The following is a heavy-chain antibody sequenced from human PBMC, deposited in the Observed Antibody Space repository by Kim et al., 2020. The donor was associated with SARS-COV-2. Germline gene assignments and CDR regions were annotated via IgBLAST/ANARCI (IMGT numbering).Heavy chain of an antibody. V-gene: IGHV6-1*01. J-gene: IGHJ4*02. CDR3: ARDNTMIPSHYYFDY. D-gene: IGHD3-22*01. Sequence: VSVTSRITINPDTSKNQFSLQLNSVTPEDTAVYYCARDNTMIPSHYYFDYWGQGTLVTVSS.